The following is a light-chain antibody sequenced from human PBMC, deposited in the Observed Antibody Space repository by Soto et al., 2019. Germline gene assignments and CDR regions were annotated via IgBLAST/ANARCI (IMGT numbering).Light chain of an antibody. CDR2: EVV. Sequence: QSALTQPPSASGYPGQSVTISCTGTKNDIGVYDFVSWYQHHPGKAPRLIIYEVVHRPSGVPDRFSGSKSGNTASLTVSGLQAADEADYFCKSYAGSNTYVFGSGTKLTVL. CDR3: KSYAGSNTYV. CDR1: KNDIGVYDF. J-gene: IGLJ1*01. V-gene: IGLV2-8*01.